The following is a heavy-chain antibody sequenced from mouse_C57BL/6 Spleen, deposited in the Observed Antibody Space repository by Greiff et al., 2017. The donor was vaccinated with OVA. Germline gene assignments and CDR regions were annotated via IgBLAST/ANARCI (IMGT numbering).Heavy chain of an antibody. J-gene: IGHJ4*01. CDR3: ARGDYGYDRGSMDY. CDR2: IHPNSGST. D-gene: IGHD2-2*01. CDR1: GYTFTSYW. V-gene: IGHV1-64*01. Sequence: QVQLQQPGAELVKPGASVKLSCKASGYTFTSYWMHWVKQRPGQGLEWIGMIHPNSGSTNYNEKFKSKATLTVDKSSSTAYMQLSSLTSEDSAVYYCARGDYGYDRGSMDYWGQGTSVTVSS.